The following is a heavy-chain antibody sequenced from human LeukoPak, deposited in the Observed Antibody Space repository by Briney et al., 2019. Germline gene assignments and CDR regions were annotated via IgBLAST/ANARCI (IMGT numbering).Heavy chain of an antibody. CDR1: GGSFSGYY. Sequence: TPSETLSLTCAVYGGSFSGYYWSWIRQPPGKGLDWIGEINHSGSTNYNPSLKSRVTISVDTSKNQFSLKLSSVTAADTAVYYCARGVSYDFWSGYYTTPHFDYWGQGTLVTVSS. V-gene: IGHV4-34*01. CDR3: ARGVSYDFWSGYYTTPHFDY. J-gene: IGHJ4*02. CDR2: INHSGST. D-gene: IGHD3-3*01.